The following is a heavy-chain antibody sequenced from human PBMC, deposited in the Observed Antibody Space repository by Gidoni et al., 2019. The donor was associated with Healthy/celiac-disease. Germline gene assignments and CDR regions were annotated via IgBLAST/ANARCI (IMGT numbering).Heavy chain of an antibody. J-gene: IGHJ4*02. V-gene: IGHV3-48*03. D-gene: IGHD5-18*01. Sequence: EVQLVESGGGLVQPGGSLRLSCAASGFTFRSYEMNWVRQAPGKGLEWVSYISSSGSTIYYADSVKGRFTISRDNAKNSLYLQMNSLRAEDTAVYYCARDRLGYSYGYGIDYWGQGTLVTVSS. CDR2: ISSSGSTI. CDR1: GFTFRSYE. CDR3: ARDRLGYSYGYGIDY.